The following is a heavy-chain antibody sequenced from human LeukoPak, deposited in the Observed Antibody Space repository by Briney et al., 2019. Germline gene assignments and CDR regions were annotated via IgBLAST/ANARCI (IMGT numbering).Heavy chain of an antibody. CDR3: ARVAVPPVYYDFWSGYYDYYYYGMDV. Sequence: GGSLRLSCAASGFTFSSYSMNWVRQAPGKGLEWVSSISSSSSYIYYADSVKGRFTISRDNAKNSLYLQMNSLRAEDTAVYYCARVAVPPVYYDFWSGYYDYYYYGMDVWGQGTTVTVSS. V-gene: IGHV3-21*01. CDR1: GFTFSSYS. D-gene: IGHD3-3*01. CDR2: ISSSSSYI. J-gene: IGHJ6*02.